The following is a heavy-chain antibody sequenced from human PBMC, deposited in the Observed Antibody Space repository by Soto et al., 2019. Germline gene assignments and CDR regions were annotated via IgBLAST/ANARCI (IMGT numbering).Heavy chain of an antibody. CDR1: GFTFSNAW. Sequence: GGSLRLSCAASGFTFSNAWMSWVRQAPGKGLEWVGRIKSKTDGGTTDYAAPVKGRFTISRDDSKNTLYLQMNSLKTEDTAVYYCARGPSIRIAVAGSPFNYYYYYMGGWGKGTTVTVSS. V-gene: IGHV3-15*01. D-gene: IGHD6-19*01. CDR2: IKSKTDGGTT. CDR3: ARGPSIRIAVAGSPFNYYYYYMGG. J-gene: IGHJ6*03.